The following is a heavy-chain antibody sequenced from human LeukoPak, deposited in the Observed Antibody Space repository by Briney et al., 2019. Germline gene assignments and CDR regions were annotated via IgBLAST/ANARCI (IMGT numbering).Heavy chain of an antibody. CDR3: ARDDRRVAGTGYDY. Sequence: ASVKVSCKASGYTFTGYYMHWVRQAPGQGLEWMGRINPNSGGTNYAQKFQGRVTMTRDTSISTAYMELSRLRSDDTAVYYCARDDRRVAGTGYDYWGQGTLVAVSS. V-gene: IGHV1-2*02. CDR2: INPNSGGT. J-gene: IGHJ4*02. CDR1: GYTFTGYY. D-gene: IGHD1-1*01.